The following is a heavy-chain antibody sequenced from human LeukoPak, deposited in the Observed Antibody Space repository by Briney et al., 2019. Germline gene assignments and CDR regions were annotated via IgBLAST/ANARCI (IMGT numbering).Heavy chain of an antibody. CDR1: GYTFTSYA. J-gene: IGHJ4*02. CDR3: ARVGYSCGGVGY. D-gene: IGHD5-18*01. CDR2: INAGNGNT. Sequence: GALVKVSCKASGYTFTSYAMHWVRQAPGQRLEWMGWINAGNGNTKYSQKFQGRVTITRDTSASTAYMELSSLRSEDTAVYYCARVGYSCGGVGYWGQGTLVTVSS. V-gene: IGHV1-3*01.